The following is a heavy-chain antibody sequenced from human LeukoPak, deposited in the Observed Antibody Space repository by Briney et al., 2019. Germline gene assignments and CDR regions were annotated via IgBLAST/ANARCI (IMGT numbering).Heavy chain of an antibody. CDR1: GFTFSSYW. D-gene: IGHD4/OR15-4a*01. J-gene: IGHJ4*02. CDR2: IKQDGSEK. Sequence: GGSLRLSCAGSGFTFSSYWLSWVRQAPGKGLEWVANIKQDGSEKYYVDSVKGRFTISRDNAKNSLYLQMNSLRAEDTAVYYCARRAGAYSHPYDYWGQGTLVTVSS. CDR3: ARRAGAYSHPYDY. V-gene: IGHV3-7*03.